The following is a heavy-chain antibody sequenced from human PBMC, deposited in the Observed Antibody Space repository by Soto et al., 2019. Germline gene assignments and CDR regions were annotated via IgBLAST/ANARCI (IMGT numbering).Heavy chain of an antibody. J-gene: IGHJ4*02. Sequence: VEFLKISCNASGYTFRSYWIGWVRQMPGKGLEWMGIIFPNDSDTIYSPSFQGQVTISADKSINTAYLQWSSLQASDTAMYYCARPLYGDYTWYYFDYWGQGTLVTVS. V-gene: IGHV5-51*01. CDR1: GYTFRSYW. CDR3: ARPLYGDYTWYYFDY. CDR2: IFPNDSDT. D-gene: IGHD4-17*01.